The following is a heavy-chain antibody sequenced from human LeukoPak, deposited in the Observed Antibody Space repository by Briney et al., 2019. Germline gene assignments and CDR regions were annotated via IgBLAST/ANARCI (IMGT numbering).Heavy chain of an antibody. CDR1: GFTFSSYA. V-gene: IGHV3-23*01. Sequence: GGSLRLSCAASGFTFSSYAMSWVRQAPGKGLEWVSAISGSGGSTYYADSVKGRFTTSRDNSKNTLYLQMNSLRAEDTAVYYCAKRGSSSSWPDAFDIWGQGTMVTVSS. D-gene: IGHD6-13*01. CDR3: AKRGSSSSWPDAFDI. CDR2: ISGSGGST. J-gene: IGHJ3*02.